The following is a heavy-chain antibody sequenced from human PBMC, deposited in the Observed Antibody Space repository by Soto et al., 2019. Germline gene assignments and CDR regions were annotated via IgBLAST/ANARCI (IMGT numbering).Heavy chain of an antibody. CDR3: ARGRYGDY. CDR2: ISAHNGNT. Sequence: QVHLVQSGAEVKKPGASVKVSYQGSGYAFTTYGITWVRQAPGQGLEWVGWISAHNGNTNYAQKLQGRVTVTRDTSTSTAYMELRSLRYDDTAVYYCARGRYGDYWGQGALVTVSS. CDR1: GYAFTTYG. D-gene: IGHD1-1*01. J-gene: IGHJ4*02. V-gene: IGHV1-18*01.